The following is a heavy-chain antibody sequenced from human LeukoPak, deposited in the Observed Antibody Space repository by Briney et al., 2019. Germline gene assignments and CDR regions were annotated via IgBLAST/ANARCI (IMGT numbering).Heavy chain of an antibody. D-gene: IGHD2-2*01. V-gene: IGHV3-11*04. CDR3: ARDLSYCTITSCSYYYYGMDV. J-gene: IGHJ6*02. CDR1: GFTFSDYY. CDR2: ISSSGGTI. Sequence: GGSLRLSCAASGFTFSDYYMSWIRQAPGKGLEWVSYISSSGGTIYYADSVKGRFTISRDNAKNSLYLQINSLRAEDTAVYYCARDLSYCTITSCSYYYYGMDVWGQGTTVTVSS.